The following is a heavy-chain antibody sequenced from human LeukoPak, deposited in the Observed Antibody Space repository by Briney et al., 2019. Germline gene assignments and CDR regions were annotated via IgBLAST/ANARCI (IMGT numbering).Heavy chain of an antibody. CDR3: TRGRYCSGDSCYFDY. CDR1: RGSISSFY. Sequence: SETLSLSCTVSRGSISSFYWPWIRQPAGKGLEWIGHIFSSGSTKYNPSLKSRVTMSIDTSKNQFSLKLSSVTAADTAVYYCTRGRYCSGDSCYFDYWGQGTLVTVSS. D-gene: IGHD2-15*01. J-gene: IGHJ4*02. V-gene: IGHV4-4*07. CDR2: IFSSGST.